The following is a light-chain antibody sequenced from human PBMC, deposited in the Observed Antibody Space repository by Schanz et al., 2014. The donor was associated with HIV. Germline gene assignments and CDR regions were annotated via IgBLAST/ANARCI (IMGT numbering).Light chain of an antibody. CDR1: SSDVGGYNY. Sequence: QSVLAQPASVSGSPGQSITISCTGTSSDVGGYNYVSWYQRHPGKAPKLMIYDVSNRPSGVSNRFSGSKSGNTASLTISGLQAEYEADYYCSSYTTSSTLVFGGGTKPTVL. CDR3: SSYTTSSTLV. V-gene: IGLV2-14*03. CDR2: DVS. J-gene: IGLJ2*01.